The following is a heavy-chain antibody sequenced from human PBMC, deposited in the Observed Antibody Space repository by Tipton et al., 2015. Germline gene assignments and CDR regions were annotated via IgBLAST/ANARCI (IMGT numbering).Heavy chain of an antibody. CDR3: ARHKDSRTYPLDY. V-gene: IGHV4-59*13. D-gene: IGHD3/OR15-3a*01. Sequence: TLSLTCTVSGGSISNNYWGWIRQPPGKGLEYIGYIFSSGDTNYNPSLKSRVSMSVDASKNQISLTLTSVTAADTAVYYCARHKDSRTYPLDYLGPVTLVTVSS. CDR1: GGSISNNY. CDR2: IFSSGDT. J-gene: IGHJ4*02.